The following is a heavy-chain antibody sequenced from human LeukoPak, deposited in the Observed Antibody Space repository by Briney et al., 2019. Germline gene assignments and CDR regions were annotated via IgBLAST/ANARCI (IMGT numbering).Heavy chain of an antibody. CDR1: GYSFTNCG. CDR3: ARDERSAAAGSAYYLDS. CDR2: ISGFNGNA. D-gene: IGHD6-13*01. V-gene: IGHV1-18*01. Sequence: ASVKVSCKASGYSFTNCGISWMRQAPAQGLEWMGWISGFNGNANFAPKLQDRVTLTTDASTSTAYMELRSLRSDGTAVYYCARDERSAAAGSAYYLDSWGQGTLVTVSS. J-gene: IGHJ4*02.